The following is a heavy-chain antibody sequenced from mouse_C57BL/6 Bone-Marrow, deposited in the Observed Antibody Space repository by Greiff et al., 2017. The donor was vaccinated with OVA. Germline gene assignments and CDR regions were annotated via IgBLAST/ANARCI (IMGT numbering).Heavy chain of an antibody. J-gene: IGHJ4*01. D-gene: IGHD1-1*01. CDR2: IWTGGGT. CDR3: ARKRKNGSRNYYAMDY. CDR1: GFSLTSYA. V-gene: IGHV2-9-1*01. Sequence: VKVVEQGPALVAPSHSLSITCTVSGFSLTSYAISWVRQPPGKGLEWLGVIWTGGGTNYNSALKSRLSISKDNSKSQVFLKMNSLQTDDTARYYCARKRKNGSRNYYAMDYWGQGTSVTVSS.